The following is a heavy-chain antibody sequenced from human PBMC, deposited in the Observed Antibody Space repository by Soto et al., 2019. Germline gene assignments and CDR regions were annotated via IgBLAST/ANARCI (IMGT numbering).Heavy chain of an antibody. D-gene: IGHD2-15*01. Sequence: QVQLVQSGAEVKKPGASVKVSCKASGYTFTSYDINWVRQATGQGLEWMGWMNPNSGNTGYAQKFKGRVTMTRNTSIGTAYLELGGLSSTDTAVYYCARADRSGGIIVVVAASHYYYYMDVWGKGTTVTVSS. CDR1: GYTFTSYD. CDR3: ARADRSGGIIVVVAASHYYYYMDV. V-gene: IGHV1-8*01. J-gene: IGHJ6*03. CDR2: MNPNSGNT.